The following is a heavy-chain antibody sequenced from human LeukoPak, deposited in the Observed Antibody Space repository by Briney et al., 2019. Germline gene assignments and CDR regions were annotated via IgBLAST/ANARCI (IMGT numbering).Heavy chain of an antibody. CDR1: GFTFSRYW. D-gene: IGHD2/OR15-2a*01. CDR3: ASYLTSIPSGMDV. Sequence: GGSLRLSCAASGFTFSRYWMHWLRQGPGKGLVWVSSISTDGSSSTYADSVKGRFTISRDNGKNTLYLQMNSLRAEDTAVYYCASYLTSIPSGMDVWGQGTTVIVSS. J-gene: IGHJ6*02. CDR2: ISTDGSSS. V-gene: IGHV3-74*01.